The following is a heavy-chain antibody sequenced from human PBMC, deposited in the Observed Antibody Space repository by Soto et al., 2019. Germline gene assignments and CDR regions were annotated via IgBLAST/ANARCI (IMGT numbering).Heavy chain of an antibody. CDR1: GIIFSDYY. J-gene: IGHJ2*01. V-gene: IGHV3-11*03. CDR2: IGGSSVYT. Sequence: PGGSLRLSCAASGIIFSDYYMSWIRQAPGQGMEWVSYIGGSSVYTNYADSVKGRFTISRDNAKNSLYLQMNSLRAEDTAVYFCARLGEWSPNWYFDLWGRGTLVTVSS. D-gene: IGHD3-3*01. CDR3: ARLGEWSPNWYFDL.